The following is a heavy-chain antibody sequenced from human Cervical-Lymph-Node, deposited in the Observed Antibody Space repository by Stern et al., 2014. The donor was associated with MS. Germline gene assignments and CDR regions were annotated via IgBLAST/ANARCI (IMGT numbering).Heavy chain of an antibody. Sequence: EVQLVESGAEVKKPGESLKISCKGSGYTFTANWIAWVRKMPGKGLEWMGIIYPGDANTRYSPSFKGQVTISADKSISTAYLQWSSLKASDTAMYYCARDCGNYAFDYWGQGTLVTVSS. CDR1: GYTFTANW. D-gene: IGHD4-11*01. CDR2: IYPGDANT. CDR3: ARDCGNYAFDY. V-gene: IGHV5-51*01. J-gene: IGHJ4*02.